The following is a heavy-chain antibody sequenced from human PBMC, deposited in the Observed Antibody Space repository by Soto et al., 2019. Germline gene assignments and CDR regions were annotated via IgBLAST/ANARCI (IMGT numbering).Heavy chain of an antibody. D-gene: IGHD2-21*02. J-gene: IGHJ6*02. CDR3: ATTYCGGDCYPSYYYYGMDV. CDR2: INPNSGGT. Sequence: GASVKVSCKASGYTFTGYYMHWVRQAPGQGLEWMGWINPNSGGTNYAQKFQGWVTMTRDTSISTAYMELSRLRSDDTAVYYCATTYCGGDCYPSYYYYGMDVWGQGTKVTVSS. V-gene: IGHV1-2*04. CDR1: GYTFTGYY.